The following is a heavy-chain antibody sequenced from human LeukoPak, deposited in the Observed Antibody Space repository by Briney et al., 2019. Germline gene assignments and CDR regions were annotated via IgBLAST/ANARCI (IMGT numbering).Heavy chain of an antibody. J-gene: IGHJ3*02. CDR1: GFTFSDYA. Sequence: PGGSLRLSCAASGFTFSDYAVHWVRQAPGEGLEWVSVIYSGGSTHYADSVEGRFTISRDISKNTLYLQMNSLRAEDTAVYYCARGKSEGAFDIWGQGTMVTVSS. V-gene: IGHV3-53*01. CDR3: ARGKSEGAFDI. D-gene: IGHD3-3*01. CDR2: IYSGGST.